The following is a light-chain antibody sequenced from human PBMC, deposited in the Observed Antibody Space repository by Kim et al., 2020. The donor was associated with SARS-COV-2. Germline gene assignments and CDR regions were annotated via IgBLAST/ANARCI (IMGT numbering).Light chain of an antibody. CDR3: QQYNNWPPPWT. Sequence: EIVMTQSPAALSVSPGERATLSCRASQSVSSNLAWYQQKPGQAPRLLIYDASTRATGIPARFSGSGSGTEFTLTISGLQSEDFAVYYCQQYNNWPPPWTFGQGTKVDIK. CDR2: DAS. CDR1: QSVSSN. J-gene: IGKJ1*01. V-gene: IGKV3-15*01.